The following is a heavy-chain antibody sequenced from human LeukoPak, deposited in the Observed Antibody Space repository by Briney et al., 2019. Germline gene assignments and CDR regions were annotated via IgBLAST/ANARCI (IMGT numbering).Heavy chain of an antibody. CDR1: GYTFTGCY. V-gene: IGHV1-2*02. D-gene: IGHD1-26*01. Sequence: ASVKVSCKASGYTFTGCYMHWVRQAPGQGLEWMGWINPNSGGTNYAQKFQGRVTMTRDKSISTAYMELSRLRSDDTAVYYCARDRGLYSGSYFDYWGQGTLVTVSS. CDR2: INPNSGGT. J-gene: IGHJ4*02. CDR3: ARDRGLYSGSYFDY.